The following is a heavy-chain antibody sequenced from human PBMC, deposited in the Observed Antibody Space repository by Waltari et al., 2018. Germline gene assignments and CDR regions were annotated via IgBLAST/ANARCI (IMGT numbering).Heavy chain of an antibody. V-gene: IGHV1-69*13. Sequence: QVQLVQSGAEVKKPGSSVKVSCKASGGTFSSYAISWVRQAPGQGLEWMGGIIPIFGTANYAQKFQGRVTITADESTSTAYMELSSLRSEDTAVYYCATSSGYYYGSGSSLVYYWWGQGTLVTVSS. J-gene: IGHJ4*02. CDR2: IIPIFGTA. CDR1: GGTFSSYA. D-gene: IGHD3-10*01. CDR3: ATSSGYYYGSGSSLVYYW.